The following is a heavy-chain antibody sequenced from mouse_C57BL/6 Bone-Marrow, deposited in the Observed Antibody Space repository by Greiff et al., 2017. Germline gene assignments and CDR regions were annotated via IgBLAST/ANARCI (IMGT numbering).Heavy chain of an antibody. V-gene: IGHV5-17*01. CDR3: AREGYFPYFDY. Sequence: EVMLVESGGGLVKPGGSLKLSCAASGFTFSDYGMHWVRQAPEKGLEWVAYISSGSSTICYADTVKGRFTISRDNAKNTLFLQMTSLRSEDTAMYYCAREGYFPYFDYWGQGTTRTVSS. J-gene: IGHJ2*01. CDR1: GFTFSDYG. CDR2: ISSGSSTI. D-gene: IGHD3-1*01.